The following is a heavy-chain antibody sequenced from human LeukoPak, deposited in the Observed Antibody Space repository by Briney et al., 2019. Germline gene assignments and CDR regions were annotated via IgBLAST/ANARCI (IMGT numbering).Heavy chain of an antibody. D-gene: IGHD3-10*01. CDR1: YGSISSYY. CDR3: ARQQVRGVIFGDFDY. J-gene: IGHJ4*02. CDR2: IHYSGRT. V-gene: IGHV4-59*01. Sequence: SATLSLTCTVSYGSISSYYWSWLRQAPGKGLEWIGWIHYSGRTNHNPSLKSRVTISVDTSKNQFSLKLSSMTAADTAVYYCARQQVRGVIFGDFDYWGQGTLVTVSS.